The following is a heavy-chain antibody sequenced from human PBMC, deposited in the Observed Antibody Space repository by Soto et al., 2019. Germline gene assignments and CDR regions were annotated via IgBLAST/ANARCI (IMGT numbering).Heavy chain of an antibody. CDR3: VKGVYSSGSDFFDY. CDR1: GFTFTKSA. V-gene: IGHV3-23*01. Sequence: PGGSLRLSCAASGFTFTKSAMSWVRQAPGKGLEWVSTISGTGDKSFYADSVKGRSTISRDSSKSTLSLQMNSLRDDDTAVYYCVKGVYSSGSDFFDYWGQGTPVTVSS. CDR2: ISGTGDKS. D-gene: IGHD6-13*01. J-gene: IGHJ4*02.